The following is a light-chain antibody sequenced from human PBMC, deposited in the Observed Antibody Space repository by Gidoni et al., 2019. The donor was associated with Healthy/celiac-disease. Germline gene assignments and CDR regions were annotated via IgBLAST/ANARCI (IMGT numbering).Light chain of an antibody. Sequence: EIMMTQSPATLSESPGERATLSCRASQSVSSNLAWYQQKPGQAPRLLIYGASTRATGIPARFSGSGSGTEFTLTISSLQSEDFAVYYCQQYNNWPLTFGQGTKVEIK. J-gene: IGKJ1*01. CDR1: QSVSSN. CDR3: QQYNNWPLT. CDR2: GAS. V-gene: IGKV3-15*01.